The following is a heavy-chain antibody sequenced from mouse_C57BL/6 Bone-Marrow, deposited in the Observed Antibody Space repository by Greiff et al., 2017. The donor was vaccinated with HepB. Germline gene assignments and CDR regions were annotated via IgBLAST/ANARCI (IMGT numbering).Heavy chain of an antibody. J-gene: IGHJ4*01. CDR1: GYSITSGYY. CDR2: ISYDGSN. D-gene: IGHD2-3*01. V-gene: IGHV3-6*01. Sequence: EVKLQESGPGLVKPSQSLSLTCSVTGYSITSGYYWNWIRQFPGNKLEWMGYISYDGSNNYNPSLKNRISITRDTSKNQFFLKLNSVTTEDTATYYCADGYYYAMDYWGQGTSVTVSS. CDR3: ADGYYYAMDY.